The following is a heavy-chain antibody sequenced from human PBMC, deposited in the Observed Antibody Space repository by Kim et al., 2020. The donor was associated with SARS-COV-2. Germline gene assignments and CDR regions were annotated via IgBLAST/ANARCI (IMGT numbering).Heavy chain of an antibody. Sequence: GGSLRLSCAASGFTFNTFGMHWVRQAPGKGLEWVAVISYDGSNQSYADSVKGRLTISRDNSKNTLYLKMNSLRIEDTAVYYCGKSFSGSYFGYDYWGPGTLVTVSS. CDR3: GKSFSGSYFGYDY. CDR2: ISYDGSNQ. CDR1: GFTFNTFG. V-gene: IGHV3-30*18. D-gene: IGHD1-26*01. J-gene: IGHJ4*02.